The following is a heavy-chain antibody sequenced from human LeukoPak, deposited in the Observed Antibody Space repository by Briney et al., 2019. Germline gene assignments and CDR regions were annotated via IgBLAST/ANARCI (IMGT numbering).Heavy chain of an antibody. CDR3: ARDRGSGSVNWFDP. D-gene: IGHD3-10*01. Sequence: ASVKVSCKASGYTFTGYYMHWVRQAPGQGLEWMGWINPNSGGTNYAQKFQGRVTMTRDTSISTAYMELSRLRSDDTAVYYCARDRGSGSVNWFDPWGQGTLVTVSS. V-gene: IGHV1-2*02. CDR2: INPNSGGT. J-gene: IGHJ5*02. CDR1: GYTFTGYY.